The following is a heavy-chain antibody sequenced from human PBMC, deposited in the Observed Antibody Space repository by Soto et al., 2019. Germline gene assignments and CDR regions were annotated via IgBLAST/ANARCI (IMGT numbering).Heavy chain of an antibody. CDR2: VNYSGRP. CDR3: TRGGGPSISYFWFDS. CDR1: GGSFGGYY. V-gene: IGHV4-34*02. D-gene: IGHD6-13*01. J-gene: IGHJ5*01. Sequence: QVHLQQWGAGLMRPSETLSLTCGISGGSFGGYYWTWIRQPPGKGLEWIGEVNYSGRPNYNPSLKSRVTVSLDMTNNSFSLTLNSVTAADTAFYYCTRGGGPSISYFWFDSWGQGPLVTVSS.